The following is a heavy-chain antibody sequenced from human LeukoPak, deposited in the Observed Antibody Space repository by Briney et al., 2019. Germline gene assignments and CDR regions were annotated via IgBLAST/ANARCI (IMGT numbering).Heavy chain of an antibody. CDR3: ARESTQLLWDNYYSYVIDV. D-gene: IGHD2-2*01. V-gene: IGHV4-30-4*02. CDR2: IYYSGST. Sequence: SETLSLTCTVSGGSISSGDYYWSWIRQPPGKGLEWIGYIYYSGSTYYNPSLKSRVSISVDTSKNQFSLKLTSVTAADTAVYYCARESTQLLWDNYYSYVIDVWGQGTTVTVSS. J-gene: IGHJ6*02. CDR1: GGSISSGDYY.